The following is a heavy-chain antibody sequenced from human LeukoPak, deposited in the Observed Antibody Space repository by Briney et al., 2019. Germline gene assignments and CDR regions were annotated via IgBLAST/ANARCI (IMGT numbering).Heavy chain of an antibody. D-gene: IGHD6-19*01. CDR1: GFTFSSYA. CDR2: ISYDGSNK. CDR3: AGEIAVAGTWKAFDI. V-gene: IGHV3-30-3*01. J-gene: IGHJ3*02. Sequence: GGSLRLSCAASGFTFSSYAMHWVRQAPGKGLEWVAAISYDGSNKYYADSVKGRFTISRDNSKNTLYLQMNSLRAEDTAVYYCAGEIAVAGTWKAFDIWGQGTMVTVSS.